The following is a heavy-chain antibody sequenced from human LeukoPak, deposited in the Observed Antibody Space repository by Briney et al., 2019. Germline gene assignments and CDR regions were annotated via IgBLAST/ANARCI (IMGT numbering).Heavy chain of an antibody. V-gene: IGHV3-49*03. Sequence: GGSLRLSCAASGFTFSSYAMSWFRQAPGKGLEWVGFIRSKAYGGTTEYAASVKGRFTISRDDSKSIAYLQMNSLKTEDTAVYYCTRSSGWYDYDDYWGQGTLVTVSS. CDR3: TRSSGWYDYDDY. J-gene: IGHJ4*02. CDR2: IRSKAYGGTT. D-gene: IGHD6-19*01. CDR1: GFTFSSYA.